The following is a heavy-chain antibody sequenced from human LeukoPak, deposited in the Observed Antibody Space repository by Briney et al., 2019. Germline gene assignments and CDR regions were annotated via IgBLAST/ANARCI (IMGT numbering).Heavy chain of an antibody. Sequence: PSETLSLTCTVSGGXISSYYXXWIXXPPXKXXEGIGXIYYSGSTNYSPSLKSRVTISVDTSKNQFSLKLSSVTAADTAVYYCAREGWYYYDSSGENAFDIWGQGTMVTVSS. V-gene: IGHV4-59*01. D-gene: IGHD3-22*01. CDR3: AREGWYYYDSSGENAFDI. J-gene: IGHJ3*02. CDR2: IYYSGST. CDR1: GGXISSYY.